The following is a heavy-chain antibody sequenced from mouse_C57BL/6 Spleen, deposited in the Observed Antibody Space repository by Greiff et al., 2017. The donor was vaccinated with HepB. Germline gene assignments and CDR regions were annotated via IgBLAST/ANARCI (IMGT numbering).Heavy chain of an antibody. CDR1: GFSINSDCY. D-gene: IGHD1-1*01. J-gene: IGHJ4*01. CDR3: ARARHYYGREGYAMDY. V-gene: IGHV3-3*01. Sequence: EVQLQESGPSLVRPSQTLSLTCTVTGFSINSDCYWIWIRQFPGNKLEYIGYTFYSGITYYNPSLESRTYITRDTSKNQFSLKLSSVTTEDTATYYCARARHYYGREGYAMDYWGHGTSVTVSS. CDR2: TFYSGIT.